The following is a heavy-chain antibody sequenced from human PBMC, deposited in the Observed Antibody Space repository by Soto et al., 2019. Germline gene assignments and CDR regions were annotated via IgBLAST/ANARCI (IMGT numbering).Heavy chain of an antibody. CDR2: IWYDGSNK. J-gene: IGHJ3*02. CDR1: GFTFSSYG. Sequence: PGGSLRLSCAASGFTFSSYGMHWVRQAPGKGLEWVALIWYDGSNKYYVDSVKGRFTISRDNSRNTLYLQMNSLRAEDTAVYYCARDDHQTVLPARTFDIWGQGKMVTV. CDR3: ARDDHQTVLPARTFDI. V-gene: IGHV3-33*01.